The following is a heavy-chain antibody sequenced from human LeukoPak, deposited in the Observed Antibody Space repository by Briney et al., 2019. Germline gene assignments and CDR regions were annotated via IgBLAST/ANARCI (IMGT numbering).Heavy chain of an antibody. CDR3: AREREPRGRPSSRYDFWSGYSSDAFDI. Sequence: GGSLRLSCAASGFTFSSYWMSWVRQAPGKGLEWVANIKQDGSEKYYVDSVKGRFTISRDNAKNSLYLQMNSLRAEDTAVYYCAREREPRGRPSSRYDFWSGYSSDAFDIWGQGTMVTVSS. J-gene: IGHJ3*02. CDR1: GFTFSSYW. V-gene: IGHV3-7*01. D-gene: IGHD3-3*01. CDR2: IKQDGSEK.